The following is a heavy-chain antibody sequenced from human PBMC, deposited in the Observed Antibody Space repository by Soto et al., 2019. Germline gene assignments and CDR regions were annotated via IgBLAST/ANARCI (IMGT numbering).Heavy chain of an antibody. Sequence: PGGSLRLSCAASGFTFSSYWINWVRQTPGKGLEWVANIKGDGSEKYYVDSLKGRFTISRDNAKNSLYLHMNSLKVEDTAVYYWVRGTMVPGLAHWGQGTLVTVSS. CDR3: VRGTMVPGLAH. CDR2: IKGDGSEK. V-gene: IGHV3-7*01. J-gene: IGHJ4*02. D-gene: IGHD2-8*01. CDR1: GFTFSSYW.